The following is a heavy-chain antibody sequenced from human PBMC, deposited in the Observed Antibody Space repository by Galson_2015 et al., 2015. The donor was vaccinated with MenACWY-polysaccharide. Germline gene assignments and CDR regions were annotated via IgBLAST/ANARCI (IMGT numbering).Heavy chain of an antibody. D-gene: IGHD3-16*01. CDR1: GYTFTNYA. CDR2: INAGNGDT. Sequence: SVKVSCKASGYTFTNYAMNWVRQAPGQRPEWMGWINAGNGDTRYSQKFQGRVTISRDASASTAYMELSGLRSEDTAVYYCARGVNLMTFGGVWGQGILVTVSS. J-gene: IGHJ4*02. V-gene: IGHV1-3*01. CDR3: ARGVNLMTFGGV.